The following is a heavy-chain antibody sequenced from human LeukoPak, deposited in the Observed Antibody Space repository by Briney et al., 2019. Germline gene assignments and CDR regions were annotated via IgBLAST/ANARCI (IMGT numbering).Heavy chain of an antibody. J-gene: IGHJ3*01. CDR1: GYTFTDPT. V-gene: IGHV1-2*02. Sequence: RASVKVSCEASGYTFTDPTIHWVRQAPGQGLEWMGWINPNIGTTNYAKRFQGRLTVTRDTSINTAFMELSSLNPDDTAVFYCARRYDSRGPVTFDFWGQGTLVTVSS. CDR3: ARRYDSRGPVTFDF. CDR2: INPNIGTT. D-gene: IGHD3-22*01.